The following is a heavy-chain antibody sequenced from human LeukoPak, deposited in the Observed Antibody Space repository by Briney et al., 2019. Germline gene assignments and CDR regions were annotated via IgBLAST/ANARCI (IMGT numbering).Heavy chain of an antibody. Sequence: GGSLRLSCAASGFTFSSYAMSWVRQAPGKGLEWVSYISSSSSPTYYTDSVKGRFTISRDNAKNSLYLQMNSLRAEDTAVYYCARDLSGYEARGFYFDYWGQGALVTVFS. CDR1: GFTFSSYA. J-gene: IGHJ4*02. CDR2: ISSSSSPT. V-gene: IGHV3-48*04. D-gene: IGHD3-22*01. CDR3: ARDLSGYEARGFYFDY.